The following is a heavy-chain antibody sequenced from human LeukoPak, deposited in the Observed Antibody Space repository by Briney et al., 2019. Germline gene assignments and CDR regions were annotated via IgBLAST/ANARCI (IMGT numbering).Heavy chain of an antibody. D-gene: IGHD6-13*01. Sequence: HTLSLTCAISGDSVPRNSEAWNWIRQSPSRGLEWLGRTYYKSKWYKEYAVSVKSRITINPDTYKNQFSLQLNSVTPEDTAVYYCAREGGSSCIDYWGQGTLVTVSS. CDR1: GDSVPRNSEA. J-gene: IGHJ4*02. CDR2: TYYKSKWYK. V-gene: IGHV6-1*01. CDR3: AREGGSSCIDY.